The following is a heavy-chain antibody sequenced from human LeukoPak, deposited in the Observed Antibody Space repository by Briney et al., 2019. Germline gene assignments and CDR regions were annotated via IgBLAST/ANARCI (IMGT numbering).Heavy chain of an antibody. CDR2: ISYDGSNK. CDR3: ARDRPMIVVADAFDI. Sequence: GGSLRLSCAASGFTFSSYVMHWVRQAPGKGLEWVAVISYDGSNKYYADSVKGLFTISRDNSKNTLYLQMNSLRAEDTAVYYCARDRPMIVVADAFDIWGQGTMVTVSS. D-gene: IGHD3-22*01. V-gene: IGHV3-30*04. CDR1: GFTFSSYV. J-gene: IGHJ3*02.